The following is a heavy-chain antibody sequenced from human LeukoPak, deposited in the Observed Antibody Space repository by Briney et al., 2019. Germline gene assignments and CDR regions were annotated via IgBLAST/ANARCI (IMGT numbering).Heavy chain of an antibody. V-gene: IGHV3-23*01. J-gene: IGHJ4*02. CDR3: AKKPPNYDILTGYYYFDY. Sequence: GGSLRLSCAASGFTFSSYAMSWVRQAPGKGLEWVSAISGSGGSTYYAGSVKGRFTISRDNSKNTLYLQMNSLRAEDTAVYYCAKKPPNYDILTGYYYFDYWGQGTLVTVSS. CDR1: GFTFSSYA. D-gene: IGHD3-9*01. CDR2: ISGSGGST.